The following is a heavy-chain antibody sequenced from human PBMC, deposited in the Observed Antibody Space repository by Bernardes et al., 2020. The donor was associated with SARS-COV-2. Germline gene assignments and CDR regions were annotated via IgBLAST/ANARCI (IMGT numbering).Heavy chain of an antibody. CDR3: ARDWEYYDFWSGYYTRRHDAFDI. CDR1: GFTFSSYW. CDR2: INSDGSST. J-gene: IGHJ3*02. D-gene: IGHD3-3*01. V-gene: IGHV3-74*01. Sequence: GRSLRLSCAASGFTFSSYWMHWVRQAPGKGLVWVSRINSDGSSTSYADSVKGRFTISRDNAKNTLYLQMNSLRAEDTAVYYCARDWEYYDFWSGYYTRRHDAFDIWGQGTMVTVSS.